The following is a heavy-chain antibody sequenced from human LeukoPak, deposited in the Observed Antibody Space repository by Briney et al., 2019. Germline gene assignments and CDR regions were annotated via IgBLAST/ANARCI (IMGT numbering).Heavy chain of an antibody. Sequence: GGSLRLSCAASGFTFSSYSMHWVRQVPGKGLEWVAFISYDGSNKYYAYSVKGLFTISRDNSKNTLYLQMNSLRAEDTAVFYCARGSGSRYIHWGQGTLVTVSS. J-gene: IGHJ4*02. CDR1: GFTFSSYS. D-gene: IGHD1-26*01. CDR3: ARGSGSRYIH. V-gene: IGHV3-30*04. CDR2: ISYDGSNK.